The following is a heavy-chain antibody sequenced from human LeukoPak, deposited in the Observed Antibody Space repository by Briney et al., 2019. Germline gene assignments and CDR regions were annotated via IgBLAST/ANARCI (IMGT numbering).Heavy chain of an antibody. Sequence: PGGSLRLSCAASGFTFSSYAMSWVRQAPGKGLEWVSAISGSGGSTYYADSVKGRFTISRDNSKNTLYLQMNSLRAEDTAVYYCAKVQIGRSYGSPFDYWGREPWSPSPQ. V-gene: IGHV3-23*01. J-gene: IGHJ4*02. CDR3: AKVQIGRSYGSPFDY. CDR1: GFTFSSYA. D-gene: IGHD5-18*01. CDR2: ISGSGGST.